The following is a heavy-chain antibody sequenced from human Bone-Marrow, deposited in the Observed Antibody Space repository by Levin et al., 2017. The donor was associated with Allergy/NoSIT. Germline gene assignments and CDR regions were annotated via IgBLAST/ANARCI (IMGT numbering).Heavy chain of an antibody. D-gene: IGHD1-1*01. CDR3: AKDRYNYVSGSGFDS. CDR2: INWNSGNI. V-gene: IGHV3-9*01. J-gene: IGHJ4*02. CDR1: RFTFDDYA. Sequence: RAGGSLRLSCTASRFTFDDYAMHWVRQAPGKGLEWVSGINWNSGNIGYADSVKGRFTISRDNGMNSLFLEMSSLKAEDTALYYCAKDRYNYVSGSGFDSWGQGTLVTVSS.